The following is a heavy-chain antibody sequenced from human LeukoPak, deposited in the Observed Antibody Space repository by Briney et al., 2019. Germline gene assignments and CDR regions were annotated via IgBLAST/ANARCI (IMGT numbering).Heavy chain of an antibody. Sequence: PGGSLRLSCVASGFTFSSYAMSWVRQAPGKGLEWVSAISGSGGSTYYADSVKGRFTISRDNSKSTLYLQMNSLRAEDTAVYYCAKGGYYDSSGYLDYWGQGTLVTVSS. D-gene: IGHD3-22*01. CDR3: AKGGYYDSSGYLDY. J-gene: IGHJ4*02. CDR1: GFTFSSYA. CDR2: ISGSGGST. V-gene: IGHV3-23*01.